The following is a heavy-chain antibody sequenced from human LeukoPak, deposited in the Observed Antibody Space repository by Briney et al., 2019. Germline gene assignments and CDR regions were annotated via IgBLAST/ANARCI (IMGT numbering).Heavy chain of an antibody. D-gene: IGHD5-12*01. CDR2: ISYDGSNK. J-gene: IGHJ4*02. V-gene: IGHV3-30*04. CDR3: ARERYSGYDYYADY. Sequence: PGGSLRLSCAASGFTFSSYAMSWVRQAPGKGLEWVAVISYDGSNKYYADSVKGRFTISRDNSKNTLYLQMNSLRAEDTAVYYCARERYSGYDYYADYWGQGTLVTVSS. CDR1: GFTFSSYA.